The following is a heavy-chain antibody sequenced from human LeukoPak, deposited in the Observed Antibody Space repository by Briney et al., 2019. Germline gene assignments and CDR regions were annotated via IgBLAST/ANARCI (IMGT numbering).Heavy chain of an antibody. D-gene: IGHD4-17*01. CDR2: IYWDDDK. CDR3: AHSKTTTVTTTRAFDI. J-gene: IGHJ3*02. Sequence: SGPTLVKPTQTLTLTCTFSGFSLSTSGVGVGWIRQPPGKALEWLALIYWDDDKRYSPSLKSRLTITKDTSKNQVVLTMTNMDPVDTATYYCAHSKTTTVTTTRAFDIWGQGTMVTVSS. CDR1: GFSLSTSGVG. V-gene: IGHV2-5*02.